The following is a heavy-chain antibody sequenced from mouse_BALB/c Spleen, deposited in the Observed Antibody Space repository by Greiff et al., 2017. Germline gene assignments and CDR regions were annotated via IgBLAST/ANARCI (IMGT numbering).Heavy chain of an antibody. J-gene: IGHJ1*01. Sequence: QVQLKESGAELVRPGSSVKISCKASGYAFSSYWMNWVKQRPGQGLEWIGQIYPGDGDTNYNGKFKGKATLTADKSSSTAYMQLSSLTSEDSAVYFCARDYGYVGYFDVWGAGTTVTVSS. CDR3: ARDYGYVGYFDV. V-gene: IGHV1-80*01. CDR2: IYPGDGDT. D-gene: IGHD1-2*01. CDR1: GYAFSSYW.